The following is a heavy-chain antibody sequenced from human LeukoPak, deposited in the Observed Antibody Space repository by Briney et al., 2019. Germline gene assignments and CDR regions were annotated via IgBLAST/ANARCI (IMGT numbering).Heavy chain of an antibody. CDR1: GYTLTELS. V-gene: IGHV1-24*01. J-gene: IGHJ4*02. D-gene: IGHD2-21*01. CDR3: ARDGLQVGIHDY. Sequence: ASVKVSCKVSGYTLTELSMHWVRQAPGKGLEWMGGFDPEDGETIYAQKFQGRVTMTEDTSTDTAYMELSSLRSDDTAVYYCARDGLQVGIHDYWGQGTLVTVSS. CDR2: FDPEDGET.